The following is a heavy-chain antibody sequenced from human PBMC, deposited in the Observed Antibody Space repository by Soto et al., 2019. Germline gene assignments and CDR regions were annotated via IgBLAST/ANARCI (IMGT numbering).Heavy chain of an antibody. J-gene: IGHJ6*02. Sequence: KASETLSLTCTVSGGSISSGDYYWSWIRQPPGKGLDWIGYIYYSGSTYYNPSLKSRVTISVDTSKNQFSLKLSSVTATDTAVYYCARETLIVVVVGAGRDYGMDVWGQGTTVTVSS. CDR1: GGSISSGDYY. CDR2: IYYSGST. CDR3: ARETLIVVVVGAGRDYGMDV. V-gene: IGHV4-30-4*01. D-gene: IGHD2-15*01.